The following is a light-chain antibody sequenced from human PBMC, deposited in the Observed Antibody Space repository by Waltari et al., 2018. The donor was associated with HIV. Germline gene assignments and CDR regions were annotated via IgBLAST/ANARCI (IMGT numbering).Light chain of an antibody. CDR2: DNN. CDR1: SSNIGRNY. V-gene: IGLV1-51*01. Sequence: QSVLPQSPSVSAAPGPKVTISCSGSSSNIGRNYVSWYQQLPGTAPKLLIYDNNKRPLGIPDRFSGSKSGTSATLGITGLQTGDEADYYCGTWDNSLRTWVFGGGTKLTVL. J-gene: IGLJ3*02. CDR3: GTWDNSLRTWV.